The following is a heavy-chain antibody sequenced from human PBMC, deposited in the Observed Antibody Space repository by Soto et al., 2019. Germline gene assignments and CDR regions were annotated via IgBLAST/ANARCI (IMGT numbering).Heavy chain of an antibody. CDR2: IYYSGST. J-gene: IGHJ4*02. CDR1: GGSISSYY. Sequence: SETLSLTCPVSGGSISSYYWSWIRQPPGKGLEWIGYIYYSGSTNYNPSLKSRVIISVDTSKNQFSLKLSSVTAADTAVYYCARGNYYDISGPTSLFDYWGQGTLVTVSS. CDR3: ARGNYYDISGPTSLFDY. D-gene: IGHD3-22*01. V-gene: IGHV4-59*01.